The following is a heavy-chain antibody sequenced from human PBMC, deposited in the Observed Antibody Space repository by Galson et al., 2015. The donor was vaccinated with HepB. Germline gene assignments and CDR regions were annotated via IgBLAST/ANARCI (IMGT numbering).Heavy chain of an antibody. Sequence: SLRLSCAASGFIFSDWYMCWVRQAPGKGLEWISDISSSGHTNYADSVKGRFTISRDNAKNSLHLQMNSLRADDTAVYYCARSGYERGRRGIDRWGQGTLVTVTS. V-gene: IGHV3-11*03. CDR3: ARSGYERGRRGIDR. CDR2: ISSSGHT. CDR1: GFIFSDWY. J-gene: IGHJ5*02. D-gene: IGHD3-3*01.